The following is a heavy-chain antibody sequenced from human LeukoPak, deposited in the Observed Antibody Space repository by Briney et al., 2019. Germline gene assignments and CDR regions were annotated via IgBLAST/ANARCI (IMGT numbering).Heavy chain of an antibody. J-gene: IGHJ5*02. CDR2: IKRDGSEK. CDR3: ASGYYYGSGSYGPFDP. CDR1: GFTFSSYW. D-gene: IGHD3-10*01. Sequence: GGSLRLSCAASGFTFSSYWMSWVRQAPGKGLESVANIKRDGSEKYYVDSVKGRFTISRDNAKNSLYLQMNSLRAEDTAVYYCASGYYYGSGSYGPFDPWGQGTLVTVSS. V-gene: IGHV3-7*01.